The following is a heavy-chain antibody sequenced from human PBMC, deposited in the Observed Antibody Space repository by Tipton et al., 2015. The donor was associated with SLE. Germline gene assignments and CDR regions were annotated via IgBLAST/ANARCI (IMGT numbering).Heavy chain of an antibody. CDR3: SRLVGAAGTGYSYYFMDV. CDR2: IYTSGST. Sequence: TLSLTCTVSGGSISSGSYYWSWIRQPAGKGLEWIGYIYTSGSTNYNPSLKSRVTISVDTSKNQFSLKLSSVTAADTAVYYCSRLVGAAGTGYSYYFMDVWGKGTTVTVSS. D-gene: IGHD6-13*01. CDR1: GGSISSGSYY. V-gene: IGHV4-61*09. J-gene: IGHJ6*03.